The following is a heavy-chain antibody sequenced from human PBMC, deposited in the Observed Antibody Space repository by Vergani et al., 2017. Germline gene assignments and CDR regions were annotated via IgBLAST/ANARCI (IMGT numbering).Heavy chain of an antibody. J-gene: IGHJ4*02. Sequence: QVQLQESGPGLVKPSQTLSLTCTVYGGSFSGYYWSWIRQPPGKGLEWIGEINHSGSTYYNPSLKSRVTISVDTSKNQFSLKLSSVTAADTAVYYCARQVTMMDYFDYWGQGTLVTVSS. V-gene: IGHV4-34*09. CDR2: INHSGST. CDR1: GGSFSGYY. CDR3: ARQVTMMDYFDY. D-gene: IGHD3-22*01.